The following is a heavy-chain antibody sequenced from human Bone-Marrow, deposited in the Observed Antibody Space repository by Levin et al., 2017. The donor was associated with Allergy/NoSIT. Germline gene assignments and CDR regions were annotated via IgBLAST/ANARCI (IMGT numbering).Heavy chain of an antibody. CDR2: IYYSGST. V-gene: IGHV4-59*08. CDR3: ARHGCGGDCYDMWYFDY. Sequence: SETLSLTCTVSGGSISSYYWSWIRQPPGKGLEWIGYIYYSGSTNYNPSLKSRVTISVDTSKNQFSLKLSSVTAADTAVYYCARHGCGGDCYDMWYFDYWGQGTLVTVSS. J-gene: IGHJ4*02. D-gene: IGHD2-21*02. CDR1: GGSISSYY.